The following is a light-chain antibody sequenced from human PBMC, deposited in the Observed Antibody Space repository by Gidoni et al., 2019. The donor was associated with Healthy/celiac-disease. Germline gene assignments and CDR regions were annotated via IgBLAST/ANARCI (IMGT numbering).Light chain of an antibody. CDR2: DAS. Sequence: DIQMTQSPSTLSASVGDRVTSTCRASQSISSWLAWYQQKPGKAPKLLIYDASSLESGVPSRFSGSGSGTEFTLTISSLQPDDFATYYCQQYNSYSRTFXPXTKVXIK. J-gene: IGKJ3*01. V-gene: IGKV1-5*01. CDR3: QQYNSYSRT. CDR1: QSISSW.